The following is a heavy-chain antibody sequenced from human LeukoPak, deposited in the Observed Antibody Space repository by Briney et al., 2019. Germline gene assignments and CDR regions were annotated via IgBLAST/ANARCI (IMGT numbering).Heavy chain of an antibody. Sequence: SQTLSLTCAISGDSVSSNSAAWNWIRQSPSRGLEWLGRTYYRSKWYNDYAVSVKSRITINPDTSKNQFSLQLNSVTPEDTAVYYCARDSGRAVAGRIDAFDIWGQGTMVTVSS. CDR2: TYYRSKWYN. D-gene: IGHD6-19*01. CDR1: GDSVSSNSAA. J-gene: IGHJ3*02. CDR3: ARDSGRAVAGRIDAFDI. V-gene: IGHV6-1*01.